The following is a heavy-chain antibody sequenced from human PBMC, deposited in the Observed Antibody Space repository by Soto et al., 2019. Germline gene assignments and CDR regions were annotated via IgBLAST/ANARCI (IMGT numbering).Heavy chain of an antibody. CDR2: IFSDGSYK. V-gene: IGHV3-30*18. Sequence: QVQLVESGGGVVQPGRSLRLSCAASGFTFSRYGMHWVRQAPGKGLEWVAIIFSDGSYKDYADSVKGRFTISRDQSKHTLYLQMNSLRAEDTAVYYCAKDGDYGGSSAGYWGQGTLVTVSS. D-gene: IGHD4-17*01. J-gene: IGHJ4*02. CDR3: AKDGDYGGSSAGY. CDR1: GFTFSRYG.